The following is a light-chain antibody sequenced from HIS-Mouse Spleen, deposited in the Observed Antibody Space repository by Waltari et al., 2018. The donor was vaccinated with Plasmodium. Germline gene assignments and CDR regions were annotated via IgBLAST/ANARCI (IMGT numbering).Light chain of an antibody. V-gene: IGLV3-19*01. CDR3: NSRDSSGNHLV. CDR1: SLRSSY. J-gene: IGLJ2*01. Sequence: SSELTQDPAVSVALGQTVRITRQGDSLRSSYASLYQQKPGQAPGLVIYGKNNRPSGIPDRFSGSSSGNTASLTITGAQAEDEADYYCNSRDSSGNHLVFGGGTKLTVL. CDR2: GKN.